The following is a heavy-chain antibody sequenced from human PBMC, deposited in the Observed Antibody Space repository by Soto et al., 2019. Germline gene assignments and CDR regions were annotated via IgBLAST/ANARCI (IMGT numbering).Heavy chain of an antibody. D-gene: IGHD3-10*01. CDR2: IGTAGDT. CDR1: GFTFSSYD. V-gene: IGHV3-13*01. Sequence: EVQLVESGGGLVQPGGSMRLSCAASGFTFSSYDMHWVRQARGKGLEWVSAIGTAGDTYYPGSVKGRFTISRENAKDSLYLQMNSLRAGDTAVYYCARGGYYGSGSYYRKYYFDYWGQGTLVTVYS. CDR3: ARGGYYGSGSYYRKYYFDY. J-gene: IGHJ4*02.